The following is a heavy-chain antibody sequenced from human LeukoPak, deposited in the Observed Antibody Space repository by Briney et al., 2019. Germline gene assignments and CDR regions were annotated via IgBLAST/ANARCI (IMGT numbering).Heavy chain of an antibody. CDR2: ISWNSGSI. V-gene: IGHV3-9*01. CDR3: AKDRSSSWDNWFDP. D-gene: IGHD6-13*01. J-gene: IGHJ5*02. CDR1: GFTFDDYA. Sequence: TGGSLRLSCAASGFTFDDYAMHWVRQAPGKGLEWVSGISWNSGSIGYADSVKGRFTISRDNAKNSLYPQMNSLRAEDTALYYCAKDRSSSWDNWFDPWGQGTLSPSPQ.